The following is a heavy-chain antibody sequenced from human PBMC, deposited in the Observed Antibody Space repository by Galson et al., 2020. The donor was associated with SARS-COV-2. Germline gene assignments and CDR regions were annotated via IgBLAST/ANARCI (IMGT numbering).Heavy chain of an antibody. CDR3: ARDVIGYCSGGSCYFDY. CDR2: IYYSRRT. J-gene: IGHJ4*02. V-gene: IGHV4-39*02. CDR1: ARSISSSSYY. Sequence: SETLSLTCTVSARSISSSSYYWGWLRHPPGKGLEWTGRIYYSRRTYYNPSRKSPVTISVDTSKHQSSLKLRSVTAADTAGYYCARDVIGYCSGGSCYFDYWGQGTLVTVSS. D-gene: IGHD2-15*01.